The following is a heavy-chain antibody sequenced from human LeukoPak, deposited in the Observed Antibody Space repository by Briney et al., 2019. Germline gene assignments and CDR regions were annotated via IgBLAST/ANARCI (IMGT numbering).Heavy chain of an antibody. Sequence: ASVKVSCKASGYIFTSYGISWVRQAPGQGLEWMGWISAYNGNTNYAQKFQGRVTMTTDTSTSTAYMELRSLRSDDTAVYYCAREYPCTSSSCSDYWGQGTLVTVSS. V-gene: IGHV1-18*01. CDR2: ISAYNGNT. J-gene: IGHJ4*02. D-gene: IGHD2-2*01. CDR3: AREYPCTSSSCSDY. CDR1: GYIFTSYG.